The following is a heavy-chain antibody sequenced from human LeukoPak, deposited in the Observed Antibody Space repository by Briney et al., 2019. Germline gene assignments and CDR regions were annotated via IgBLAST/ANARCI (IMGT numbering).Heavy chain of an antibody. CDR1: GFTFSSYW. CDR2: IYSDGSGT. V-gene: IGHV3-74*01. J-gene: IGHJ6*02. D-gene: IGHD1/OR15-1a*01. Sequence: GGSLRLSCAASGFTFSSYWMHWVRQAPGKGLVWVSRIYSDGSGTSYADSVKGRFTISRDNSKNTLYLQMNSLRAEDTAVYYCAGXKQPQRYGMDVWGQGTTVTVSS. CDR3: AGXKQPQRYGMDV.